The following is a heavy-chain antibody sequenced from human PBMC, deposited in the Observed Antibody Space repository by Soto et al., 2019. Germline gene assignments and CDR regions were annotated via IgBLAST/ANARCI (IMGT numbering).Heavy chain of an antibody. Sequence: QVQLVESGGGVVQPGRSLRLSCAASGFTFSSYGMHWVRQAPGKGLEWVAVISYDGSNKYYADSVKGRFTISRDNSKNTLYLQMNSLRAEDTAVYYCAKVSSGSHDYWGQGTLVTVSS. J-gene: IGHJ4*02. CDR2: ISYDGSNK. CDR1: GFTFSSYG. V-gene: IGHV3-30*18. D-gene: IGHD1-26*01. CDR3: AKVSSGSHDY.